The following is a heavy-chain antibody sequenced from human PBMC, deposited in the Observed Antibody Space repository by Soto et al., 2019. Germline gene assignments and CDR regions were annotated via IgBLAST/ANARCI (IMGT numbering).Heavy chain of an antibody. CDR2: ISYDGSNK. V-gene: IGHV3-30-3*01. J-gene: IGHJ6*02. Sequence: LXLACAGSGFTFSSYSMHWVRQAPGKGLEWVAVISYDGSNKYYADSVKGRFTISRDNSKNTLYLQMNSLRAEDTAVYYCARDRKAAAGHYGMDVCGQRTTVTVSS. CDR3: ARDRKAAAGHYGMDV. D-gene: IGHD6-13*01. CDR1: GFTFSSYS.